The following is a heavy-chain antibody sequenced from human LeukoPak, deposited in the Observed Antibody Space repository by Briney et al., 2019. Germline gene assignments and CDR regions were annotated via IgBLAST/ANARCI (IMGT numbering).Heavy chain of an antibody. V-gene: IGHV4-38-2*02. D-gene: IGHD3-10*01. CDR3: ARGGYYGSGNDFRFDP. CDR2: MYQTGIT. J-gene: IGHJ5*02. CDR1: GYSISSAYY. Sequence: SETLSLTCTVSGYSISSAYYWGWIRQPPGKGLAWIGTMYQTGITYYKPSLKSRVTISVDTSKNQFSLKLSSVTAADTAVYYCARGGYYGSGNDFRFDPWGQGTLVTVSS.